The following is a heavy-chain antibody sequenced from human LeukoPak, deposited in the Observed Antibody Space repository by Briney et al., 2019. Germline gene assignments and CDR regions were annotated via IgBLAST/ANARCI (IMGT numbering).Heavy chain of an antibody. CDR1: GFTFSSYA. Sequence: GGSLRLSCAASGFTFSSYAMSRVRQAPGKGLEWVSAISGSGGSTYYADSVKGRFTISRDNSKNTLYLQMNSLRAEDTAVYYCARAPTNYYDSSADWFDPWGQGTLVTVSS. CDR3: ARAPTNYYDSSADWFDP. V-gene: IGHV3-23*01. J-gene: IGHJ5*02. CDR2: ISGSGGST. D-gene: IGHD3-22*01.